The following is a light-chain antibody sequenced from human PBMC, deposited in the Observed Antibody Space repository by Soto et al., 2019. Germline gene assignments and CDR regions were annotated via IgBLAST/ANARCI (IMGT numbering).Light chain of an antibody. J-gene: IGLJ1*01. CDR2: TNT. CDR3: ASWADSLNGPV. V-gene: IGLV1-44*01. CDR1: SSNIGGNP. Sequence: QCLLTQPPSVSGAPGQRVTISCSGGSSNIGGNPVNWYQHVPTTAPKLLIYTNTQRPSGVPDRFSGSKSGTSASLAISGLQSEDEADYYCASWADSLNGPVCGTGPRSPS.